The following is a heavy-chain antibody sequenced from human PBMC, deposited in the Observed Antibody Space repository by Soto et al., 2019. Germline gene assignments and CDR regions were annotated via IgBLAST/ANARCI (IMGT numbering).Heavy chain of an antibody. Sequence: SETLSLTCTVSGGSISTGDYSWSWVRQSPGKGLEWIGHIYNSGITYYNPSLKSRVMISVDTSRNQFSLKLNSLTAADRAVYFCASGVTVFGPISRFWFDPWGQGTLVTVSS. V-gene: IGHV4-30-4*01. CDR1: GGSISTGDYS. D-gene: IGHD3-3*01. CDR3: ASGVTVFGPISRFWFDP. CDR2: IYNSGIT. J-gene: IGHJ5*02.